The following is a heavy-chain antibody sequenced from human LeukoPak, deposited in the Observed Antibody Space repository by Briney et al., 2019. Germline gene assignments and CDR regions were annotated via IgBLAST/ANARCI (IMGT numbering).Heavy chain of an antibody. Sequence: PGGSLRLSCAASGFTFSSYGMSWVRQAPGKGLEWVSAISGSGGSTYYADSVKGRFTISRDNSKNTLYLQMNSLRAEDTAVYYCAKIGNYGSGSYYILIDYWGQGTLVTVSS. J-gene: IGHJ4*02. CDR1: GFTFSSYG. CDR2: ISGSGGST. V-gene: IGHV3-23*01. D-gene: IGHD3-10*01. CDR3: AKIGNYGSGSYYILIDY.